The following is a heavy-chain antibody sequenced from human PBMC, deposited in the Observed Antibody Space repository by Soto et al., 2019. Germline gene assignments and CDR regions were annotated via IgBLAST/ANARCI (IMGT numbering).Heavy chain of an antibody. D-gene: IGHD6-6*01. Sequence: QVQLVQSGAEVTKPGASVKISCKASGYTFTNYYMHWVRQAPGQGPEWMGIISPRDGGTSNAQKFQGRLTMTADTSTCTFYMKLSSLTSEDTAVYYCARGRLFSSSSRGLGYYGMDDWGHGTTVTISS. J-gene: IGHJ6*02. CDR1: GYTFTNYY. V-gene: IGHV1-46*01. CDR2: ISPRDGGT. CDR3: ARGRLFSSSSRGLGYYGMDD.